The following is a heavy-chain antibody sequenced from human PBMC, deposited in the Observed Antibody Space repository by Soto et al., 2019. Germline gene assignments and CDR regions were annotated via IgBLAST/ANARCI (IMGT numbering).Heavy chain of an antibody. D-gene: IGHD1-1*01. V-gene: IGHV3-30*18. CDR1: GFTFSRYG. Sequence: ESGGGVVQPGRSLRLSCAASGFTFSRYGMHWVRQAPGKGLEWVAVISYDGSNKNYADSVKGRFTISRDNSKNTLYLQMNSLRAEDTAVYYCAKDQRSYNWNDVNWFDPWGQGTLVTVSS. CDR3: AKDQRSYNWNDVNWFDP. J-gene: IGHJ5*02. CDR2: ISYDGSNK.